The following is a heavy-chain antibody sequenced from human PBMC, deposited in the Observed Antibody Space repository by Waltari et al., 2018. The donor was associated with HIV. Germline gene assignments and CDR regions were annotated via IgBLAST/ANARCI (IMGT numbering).Heavy chain of an antibody. CDR3: ARDVDTGRARWFDP. D-gene: IGHD2-8*02. Sequence: DVQLVESGGGVVRPGGSLRLSCAASGFTFDDYGMSWVRQAPGKGLEWVSGINWNGDTTGYADSVKGRFTISRDNAKNFLYLQMNSLRAEDTALYHCARDVDTGRARWFDPWGQGTLVTVSS. V-gene: IGHV3-20*01. CDR1: GFTFDDYG. CDR2: INWNGDTT. J-gene: IGHJ5*02.